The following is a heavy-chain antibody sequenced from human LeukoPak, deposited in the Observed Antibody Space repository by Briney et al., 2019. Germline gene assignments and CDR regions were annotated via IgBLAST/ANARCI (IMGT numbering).Heavy chain of an antibody. CDR3: ARGLRGTGRNYYYYMDV. CDR2: MNTNSGNT. V-gene: IGHV1-8*01. D-gene: IGHD3-16*01. CDR1: GYTFTSYD. J-gene: IGHJ6*03. Sequence: ASVKASCKASGYTFTSYDIRWVRQATGQGLEWIGWMNTNSGNTGYAQKFQGRVTMTRNTSISTAYMELSSLRSEDTAVYYCARGLRGTGRNYYYYMDVWGKGTTVTVSS.